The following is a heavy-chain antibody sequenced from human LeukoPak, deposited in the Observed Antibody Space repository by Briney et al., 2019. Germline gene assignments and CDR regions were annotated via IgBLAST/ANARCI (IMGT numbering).Heavy chain of an antibody. J-gene: IGHJ4*02. CDR3: ARGTLGAWGW. CDR2: ISSSSNYI. V-gene: IGHV3-21*01. D-gene: IGHD6-19*01. CDR1: GFTFSSYD. Sequence: GGSLRLSCAASGFTFSSYDMNWVRQALGKGLEWVSSISSSSNYIHYADSVKGRFTISRDNAKNSLYLQMNSLRAEDTAVYFCARGTLGAWGWWGQGTLVTVSS.